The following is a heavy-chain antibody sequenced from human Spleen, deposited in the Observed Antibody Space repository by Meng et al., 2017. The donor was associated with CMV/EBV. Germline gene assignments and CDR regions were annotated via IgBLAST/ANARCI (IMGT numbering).Heavy chain of an antibody. V-gene: IGHV1-69*05. D-gene: IGHD5-12*01. CDR1: GGTFSSYA. J-gene: IGHJ1*01. CDR2: ILPIFGTA. CDR3: SRDGFSPAFFQH. Sequence: SCKASGGTFSSYAISCVRQATGQGLEWMGGILPIFGTATYAQKFQGRVTITTDESTSTAYMELRSLRPNDTAMYFCSRDGFSPAFFQHWGQGTLVTVSS.